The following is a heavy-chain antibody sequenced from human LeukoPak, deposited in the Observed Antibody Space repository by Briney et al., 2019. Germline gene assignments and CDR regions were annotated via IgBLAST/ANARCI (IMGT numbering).Heavy chain of an antibody. CDR1: GFIVSSNC. CDR2: IYSGGST. D-gene: IGHD5-18*01. CDR3: ARVDTDVLTGFDY. V-gene: IGHV3-53*01. J-gene: IGHJ4*02. Sequence: GGSLRLSCAASGFIVSSNCMNWVRQAPGKGLEWVSAIYSGGSTFYADSVKGRFTISRDNSENTLYLQMNSLRAEDTAVYYCARVDTDVLTGFDYWGQGTLVTVSS.